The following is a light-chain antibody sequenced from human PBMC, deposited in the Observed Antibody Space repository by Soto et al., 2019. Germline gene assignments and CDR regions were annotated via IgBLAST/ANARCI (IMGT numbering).Light chain of an antibody. CDR3: LLSYSAGRL. J-gene: IGLJ2*01. Sequence: QAVVTQEPSLTVSPGGTVTLTCGSSTGAVTSGHYPYWFQQKPGQAPRTLIYDTTNKHSWTPARFSGSLLGGKAALTLSGAQPEDEADYYCLLSYSAGRLFGGGTQLTVL. CDR2: DTT. V-gene: IGLV7-46*01. CDR1: TGAVTSGHY.